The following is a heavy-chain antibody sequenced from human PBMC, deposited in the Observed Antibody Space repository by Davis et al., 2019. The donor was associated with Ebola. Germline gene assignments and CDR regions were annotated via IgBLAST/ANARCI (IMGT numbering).Heavy chain of an antibody. J-gene: IGHJ4*02. CDR3: ARGSQWLPPDY. CDR1: GFTFSSYW. Sequence: GESLKISCPASGFTFSSYWMHWVRQTPGKGLVWVSRIDSDGSSTRYADSVKGRFTISRDNAKNTLYLQMNSLRAEDTAVYYCARGSQWLPPDYWGQGTLVIVSS. CDR2: IDSDGSST. D-gene: IGHD6-19*01. V-gene: IGHV3-74*01.